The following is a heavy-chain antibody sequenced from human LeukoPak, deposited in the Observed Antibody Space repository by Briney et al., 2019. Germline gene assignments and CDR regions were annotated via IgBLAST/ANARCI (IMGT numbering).Heavy chain of an antibody. V-gene: IGHV3-66*01. D-gene: IGHD6-13*01. Sequence: GGSLRLSCAASGFTVSSNYMSWVRQAPGKGLEWVSVIYSGGSTYYADSVKGRFTISRDNSKNTLYLQMNSLRAEDTAVYYCARAPVGAAGKYYFDYWGQGTLVTVSS. CDR3: ARAPVGAAGKYYFDY. J-gene: IGHJ4*02. CDR2: IYSGGST. CDR1: GFTVSSNY.